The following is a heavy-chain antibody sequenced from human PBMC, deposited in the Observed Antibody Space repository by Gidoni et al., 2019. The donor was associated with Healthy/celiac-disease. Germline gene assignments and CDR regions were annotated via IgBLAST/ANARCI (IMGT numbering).Heavy chain of an antibody. CDR1: GFTFSSYA. D-gene: IGHD3-16*02. V-gene: IGHV3-30-3*01. CDR3: ARDPFTFGGVIVEDTFDY. Sequence: QVQLVESGGGVVQPGRSLRLSCAASGFTFSSYAMHWVRQAPGKGLEWVAVISYDGSNKYYADSVKGRFTISRDNSKNTLYLQMNSLRAEDTAVYYCARDPFTFGGVIVEDTFDYWGQGTLVTVSS. J-gene: IGHJ4*02. CDR2: ISYDGSNK.